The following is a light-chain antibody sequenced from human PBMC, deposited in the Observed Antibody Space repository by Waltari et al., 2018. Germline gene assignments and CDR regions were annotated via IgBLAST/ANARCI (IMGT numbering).Light chain of an antibody. Sequence: QSVLAQPPSASGTPGPGATIPCYGRGSTIGIKSVHLYQQHPGTAPKLLLFFNNQRPSGVPDRFSGSKSGTSASLAISGLQSEDEADYYCATWDDSLNGVVFGGGTKVTVL. CDR2: FNN. CDR3: ATWDDSLNGVV. J-gene: IGLJ3*02. CDR1: GSTIGIKS. V-gene: IGLV1-44*01.